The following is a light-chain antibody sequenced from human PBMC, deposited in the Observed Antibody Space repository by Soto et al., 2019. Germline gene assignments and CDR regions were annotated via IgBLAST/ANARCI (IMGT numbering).Light chain of an antibody. CDR3: QQYNDWPRT. V-gene: IGKV3-15*01. CDR1: QSVSSN. J-gene: IGKJ1*01. Sequence: DIVMTQSPATLSVSPGERATLSCRASQSVSSNLSWYQQKRGQAPRLLMYGASTRATGIPVRFSGSGSGTEFTLIISSLKSEDFAVYYCQQYNDWPRTFGQGTKVEIK. CDR2: GAS.